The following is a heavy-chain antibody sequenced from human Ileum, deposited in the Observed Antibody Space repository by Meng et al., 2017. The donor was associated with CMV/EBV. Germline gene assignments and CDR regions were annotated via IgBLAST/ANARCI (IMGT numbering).Heavy chain of an antibody. D-gene: IGHD2-2*01. V-gene: IGHV3-30*04. Sequence: FSFSSHAMHWVRQAPGKGVEWVAVISYDGSNQYYADSVKGRFTISRDNSKNMLYLHLSSLRGEDTAVYYCAKGARYCIATSCNWFDPWGQGTLVTVSS. CDR2: ISYDGSNQ. CDR1: FSFSSHA. J-gene: IGHJ5*02. CDR3: AKGARYCIATSCNWFDP.